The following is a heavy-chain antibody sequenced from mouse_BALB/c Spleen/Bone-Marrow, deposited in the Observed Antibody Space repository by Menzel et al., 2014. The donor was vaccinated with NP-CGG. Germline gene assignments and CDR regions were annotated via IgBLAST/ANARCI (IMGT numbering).Heavy chain of an antibody. D-gene: IGHD1-1*01. CDR3: ARLNYYGSLFV. V-gene: IGHV4-1*02. CDR1: GFDFSRYW. Sequence: EVKLMESGGGLVQPGGSLKLSCAASGFDFSRYWMSWVRQAPGKGLEWIGEINPDSSTINYTPSLKDKFIISRDNAKNTLNLQMSKVRSEDTALYYCARLNYYGSLFVWGAGTTVTVSS. CDR2: INPDSSTI. J-gene: IGHJ1*01.